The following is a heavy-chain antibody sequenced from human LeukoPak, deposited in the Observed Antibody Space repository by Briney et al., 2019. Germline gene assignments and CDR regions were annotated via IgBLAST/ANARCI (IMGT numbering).Heavy chain of an antibody. J-gene: IGHJ4*02. CDR1: RYTSTSYD. CDR2: MNPNSGGT. D-gene: IGHD5-12*01. CDR3: ARGRSTGYPYYFEY. V-gene: IGHV1-8*03. Sequence: ASVKVSCKPSRYTSTSYDLNSGPQATGQRLEWMGWMNPNSGGTGYAQKFQGRVTITRNTSISTAYMELSGLRSEDTAVYYCARGRSTGYPYYFEYWGQGTLVTVSS.